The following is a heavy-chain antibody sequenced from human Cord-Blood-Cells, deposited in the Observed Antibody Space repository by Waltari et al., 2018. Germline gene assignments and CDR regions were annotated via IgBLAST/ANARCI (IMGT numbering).Heavy chain of an antibody. V-gene: IGHV3-9*01. CDR1: GFTFDDYA. CDR3: AKEGPHWYFDL. Sequence: EVQLVESGGGLVQPGRSLRLSCAASGFTFDDYAMHWVRQAPGKGLEWVSGISWNSGSIGYADSVKGRFTISRDNAKNSLYLQMNSLRAEDTALYYCAKEGPHWYFDLWGRGTLVTVSS. CDR2: ISWNSGSI. J-gene: IGHJ2*01.